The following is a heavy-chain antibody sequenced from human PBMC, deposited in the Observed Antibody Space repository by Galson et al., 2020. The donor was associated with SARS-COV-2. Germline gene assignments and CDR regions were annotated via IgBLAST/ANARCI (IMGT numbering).Heavy chain of an antibody. CDR2: ISDTGFST. CDR3: AKDRGGSGRYVDLDF. V-gene: IGHV3-23*01. CDR1: GFTFRNYF. Sequence: GGSLRLSCAASGFTFRNYFMTWVRQVPGKGLEWVSTISDTGFSTYYADSVKGRFTVSRDNSKNTVYLQLNSLRADDTALYYCAKDRGGSGRYVDLDFWGQGTLVTVSS. J-gene: IGHJ4*02. D-gene: IGHD6-19*01.